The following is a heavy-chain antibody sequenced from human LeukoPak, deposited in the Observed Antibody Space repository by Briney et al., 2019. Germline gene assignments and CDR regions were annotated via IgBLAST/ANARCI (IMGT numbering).Heavy chain of an antibody. CDR2: ISSSGSTI. V-gene: IGHV3-11*01. J-gene: IGHJ6*03. Sequence: PGGSLRLSCAASGFTFSNYYMSWVRQAPGKGLEWVAYISSSGSTIYYADSVKGRFTISRDNAKNSLYLQMNSLRPEDTALYYCAREPLLDNYYSYMDVWGKGTTVTVFS. D-gene: IGHD1-26*01. CDR1: GFTFSNYY. CDR3: AREPLLDNYYSYMDV.